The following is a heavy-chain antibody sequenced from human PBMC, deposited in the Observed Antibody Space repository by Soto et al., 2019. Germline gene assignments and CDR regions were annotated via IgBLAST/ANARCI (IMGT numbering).Heavy chain of an antibody. CDR2: IYYSGTT. J-gene: IGHJ5*02. D-gene: IGHD3-9*01. CDR3: ARGSRPFEWFDP. Sequence: QVQLQGSGPGLVKPSQTLSLNCTVSGGSITSGGHFWSWIRQVPVMGLEWIGYIYYSGTTYYNPSRRSRVTISVDTSKNQFSLELSSVTAADTAVYYCARGSRPFEWFDPWGKGTLVTVSS. V-gene: IGHV4-31*03. CDR1: GGSITSGGHF.